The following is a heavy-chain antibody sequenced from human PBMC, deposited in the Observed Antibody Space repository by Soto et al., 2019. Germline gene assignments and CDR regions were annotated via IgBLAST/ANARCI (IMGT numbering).Heavy chain of an antibody. Sequence: SETLSLTCTVSGGSISSSSYYWGWIRQPPGKGLEWIGSIYYSGSTYYNPSLKSRVTISVDTSKNQFSLKLSSVTAADTAVYYCARHAAGITMVRGVIIFPPPASFRWFDPWGQGTLVTVSS. CDR3: ARHAAGITMVRGVIIFPPPASFRWFDP. CDR1: GGSISSSSYY. V-gene: IGHV4-39*01. D-gene: IGHD3-10*01. J-gene: IGHJ5*02. CDR2: IYYSGST.